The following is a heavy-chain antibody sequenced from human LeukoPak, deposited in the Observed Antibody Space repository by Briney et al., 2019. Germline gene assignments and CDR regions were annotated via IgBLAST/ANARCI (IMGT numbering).Heavy chain of an antibody. D-gene: IGHD2-21*01. Sequence: GGSLRLSCAVSGLTFSSYEIEWVRQAPGKGVEWVAYMSVGGDTPHYAYSVKGRFTVSRDAAEYSGYLQMNSLRADDSAVYYCASLWQLQSGGWGQGTLVTVSS. CDR3: ASLWQLQSGG. V-gene: IGHV3-48*03. CDR2: MSVGGDTP. J-gene: IGHJ4*02. CDR1: GLTFSSYE.